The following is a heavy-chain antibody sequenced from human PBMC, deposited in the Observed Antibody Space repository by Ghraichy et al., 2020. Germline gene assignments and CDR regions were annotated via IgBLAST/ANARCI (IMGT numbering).Heavy chain of an antibody. J-gene: IGHJ5*02. CDR2: MNPNSGNT. Sequence: ASVKVSCKASGYTFTSYDINWVRQATGQGLEWMGWMNPNSGNTGYAQKYQGRVTMTRNTSISTAYMELSSLRSEDTAVYYCARAQAPSHYYDFWSGYPLIGGFDPWGQGTLVTVSS. V-gene: IGHV1-8*01. D-gene: IGHD3-3*01. CDR1: GYTFTSYD. CDR3: ARAQAPSHYYDFWSGYPLIGGFDP.